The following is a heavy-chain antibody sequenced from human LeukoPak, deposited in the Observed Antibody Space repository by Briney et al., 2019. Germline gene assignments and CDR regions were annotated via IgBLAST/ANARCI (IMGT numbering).Heavy chain of an antibody. Sequence: TSETLSLTCAVYGGSFSGYYWSWIRQPPGKGLEWIGEINHSGSTNYNPSLKSRVTISVDTSKNQFSLKLSSVTAADTAVYYCARLFSRGWEYRYGLGVWGQGTTITVSS. V-gene: IGHV4-34*01. CDR2: INHSGST. J-gene: IGHJ6*02. CDR3: ARLFSRGWEYRYGLGV. D-gene: IGHD6-19*01. CDR1: GGSFSGYY.